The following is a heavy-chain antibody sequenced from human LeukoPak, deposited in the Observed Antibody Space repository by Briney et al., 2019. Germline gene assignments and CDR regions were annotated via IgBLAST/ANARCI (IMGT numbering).Heavy chain of an antibody. CDR1: GFNFQRYG. D-gene: IGHD1-7*01. Sequence: GGSLRLSCVASGFNFQRYGMGWVRQAPGKGLEWVSATSGSADCTHYADSVRGRFTISRDNSKNTLYLQMNSLRAEDTAVYYCARAVRETNYYYYYMDVWGKGTTVTISS. CDR3: ARAVRETNYYYYYMDV. V-gene: IGHV3-23*01. CDR2: TSGSADCT. J-gene: IGHJ6*03.